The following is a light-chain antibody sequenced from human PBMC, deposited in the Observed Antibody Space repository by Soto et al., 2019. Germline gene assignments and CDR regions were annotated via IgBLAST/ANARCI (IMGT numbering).Light chain of an antibody. CDR1: QGVNSY. Sequence: DIQLTQSPSFLSASVGDRVTATCRASQGVNSYLAWYQQKPGKAPQLLIYTASTLQSGVPSRFSGSGSGTEFTLTITSLQPEDFAAYYCQQLYTYPLTFGGGTKVEIK. J-gene: IGKJ4*01. V-gene: IGKV1-9*01. CDR2: TAS. CDR3: QQLYTYPLT.